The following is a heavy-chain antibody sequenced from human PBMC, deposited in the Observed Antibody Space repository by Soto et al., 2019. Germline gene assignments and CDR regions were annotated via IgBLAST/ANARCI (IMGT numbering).Heavy chain of an antibody. V-gene: IGHV1-18*04. J-gene: IGHJ3*02. CDR1: GYTFTSYG. CDR3: ARVGRGIGYCSSTSCSGDAFDI. CDR2: ISAYNGNT. D-gene: IGHD2-2*01. Sequence: QVQLVQSGAEVKKPGASVKVSCKASGYTFTSYGISWVRQAPGQGLEWMGWISAYNGNTNYAQKLQGRVTMTTDTSTSTALLELRSLRFDDTAVYFWARVGRGIGYCSSTSCSGDAFDIWGQGTMVTVSS.